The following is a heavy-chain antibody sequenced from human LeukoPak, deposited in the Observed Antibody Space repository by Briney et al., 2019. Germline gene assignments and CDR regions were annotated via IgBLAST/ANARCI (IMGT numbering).Heavy chain of an antibody. CDR3: ARAGYTISSYRFDY. CDR1: GVSISSYW. CDR2: IYTTGRT. D-gene: IGHD3-16*02. Sequence: SETLSLNCSVSGVSISSYWWSWIRQPAGKGLEFIGRIYTTGRTNYNPSLKSRVTMSIDTSKNKFSLELRSVTAADTAVYFCARAGYTISSYRFDYWGQGALVTVSS. J-gene: IGHJ4*02. V-gene: IGHV4-4*07.